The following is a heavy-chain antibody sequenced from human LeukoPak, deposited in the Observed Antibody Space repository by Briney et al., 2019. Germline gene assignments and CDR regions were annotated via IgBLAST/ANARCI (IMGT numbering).Heavy chain of an antibody. CDR2: ISYDGSNK. CDR1: GFTFSSYA. J-gene: IGHJ6*04. V-gene: IGHV3-30*04. CDR3: AREVITMVRGRRMYV. Sequence: PGRSLRLSCAASGFTFSSYAMHCVRQAPNKGLGWGSVISYDGSNKNSAPSVKGRFTISRDNSNNTLYLQMSSRRAEDTAVYYCAREVITMVRGRRMYVWGKGTTVTVSS. D-gene: IGHD3-10*01.